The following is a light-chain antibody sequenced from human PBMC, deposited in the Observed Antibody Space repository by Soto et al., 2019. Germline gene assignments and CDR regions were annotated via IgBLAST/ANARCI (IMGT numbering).Light chain of an antibody. CDR2: DAS. CDR1: QSISSW. J-gene: IGKJ3*01. Sequence: DIPMTQSPSTLSASVGDRVTITCRASQSISSWLAWYQQKPGKAPKLLIYDASSLESGVPSRFSGSGSGTEFTLTISSLQPDDGATYYCQQYNSYSLFTFGPGTKVDIK. CDR3: QQYNSYSLFT. V-gene: IGKV1-5*01.